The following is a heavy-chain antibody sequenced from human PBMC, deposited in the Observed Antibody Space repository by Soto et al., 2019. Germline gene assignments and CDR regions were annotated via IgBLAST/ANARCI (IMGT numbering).Heavy chain of an antibody. J-gene: IGHJ5*02. CDR1: GGTFSSYA. V-gene: IGHV1-69*01. CDR3: ARYRAENSGDDHGWFDH. Sequence: QVQLVQSGAEVKKPGSSVKVSCKASGGTFSSYAISWVRQAPGQGLEWMGGIIPIFGTANYEQKLQGRVTVTADESTSTAYMELSRLRSDDTAVYYCARYRAENSGDDHGWFDHWGQGTLVTVSS. CDR2: IIPIFGTA. D-gene: IGHD2-21*02.